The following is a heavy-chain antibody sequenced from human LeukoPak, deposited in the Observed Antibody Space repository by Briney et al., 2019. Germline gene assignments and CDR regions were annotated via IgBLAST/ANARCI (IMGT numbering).Heavy chain of an antibody. CDR1: RFTFSSYA. Sequence: GGSLRLSCAASRFTFSSYATSWVRQAPGKGLEWVSRINPDGSYTSYADSVKGRFTISRDNAKNTLYLQMNSLRAEDTAAYYCARDMTGPVDYWGQGTLVTVSS. CDR2: INPDGSYT. D-gene: IGHD3-9*01. CDR3: ARDMTGPVDY. V-gene: IGHV3-74*01. J-gene: IGHJ4*02.